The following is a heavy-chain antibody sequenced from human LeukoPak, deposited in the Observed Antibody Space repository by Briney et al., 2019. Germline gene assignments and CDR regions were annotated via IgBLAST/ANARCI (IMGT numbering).Heavy chain of an antibody. J-gene: IGHJ5*02. Sequence: GASVKVSCKASGYTFTSYAMNWVRQAPGQGLEWMGWISAYNGNTKYPQKLQGRVTMTTDTSTSTVYMELSSLRSEDTAVYYCARGGAIEDVRFDPWGQGTLVTVSS. CDR1: GYTFTSYA. CDR3: ARGGAIEDVRFDP. D-gene: IGHD1-26*01. CDR2: ISAYNGNT. V-gene: IGHV1-18*01.